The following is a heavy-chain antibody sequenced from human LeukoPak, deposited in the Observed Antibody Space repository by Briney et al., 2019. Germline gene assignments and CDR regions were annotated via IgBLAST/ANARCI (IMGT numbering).Heavy chain of an antibody. CDR3: ARGCAAMVKFDY. CDR2: INHSGST. Sequence: WXXIRQPPGKXXAWIAQINHSGSTNYNPSLKSRVTISVDTSKNQFSLKLSSVTAADTAVYYCARGCAAMVKFDYWGQGTLVTVSS. V-gene: IGHV4-34*01. D-gene: IGHD5-18*01. J-gene: IGHJ4*02.